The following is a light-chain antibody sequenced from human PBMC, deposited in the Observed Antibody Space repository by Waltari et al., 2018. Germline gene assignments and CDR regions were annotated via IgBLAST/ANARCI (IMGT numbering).Light chain of an antibody. CDR1: QDISNH. V-gene: IGKV1-33*01. CDR2: DTS. J-gene: IGKJ3*01. Sequence: DIQMTQSPSSLSASVGDRVTLTCQASQDISNHLGWFQQKPGKPPQLLIYDTSTLAVGVPSRCRGSGSGTEFTFTISSLQPEDIATYYSQQYDNRVTFGPGSKVDLK. CDR3: QQYDNRVT.